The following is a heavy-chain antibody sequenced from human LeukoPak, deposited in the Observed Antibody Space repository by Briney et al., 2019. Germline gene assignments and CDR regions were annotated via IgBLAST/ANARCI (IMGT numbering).Heavy chain of an antibody. J-gene: IGHJ4*02. V-gene: IGHV1-2*02. CDR2: INPNSGGT. CDR1: GYTFTGYY. CDR3: ARDRAYSSSWYGTPSFDY. Sequence: ASVKVSCKASGYTFTGYYMHWVRQAPGQGLEWMGWINPNSGGTNYAQKFQGRVPMTRDTSISTAYMELSRLRSDDTAVYYCARDRAYSSSWYGTPSFDYWGQGTLVTVSS. D-gene: IGHD6-13*01.